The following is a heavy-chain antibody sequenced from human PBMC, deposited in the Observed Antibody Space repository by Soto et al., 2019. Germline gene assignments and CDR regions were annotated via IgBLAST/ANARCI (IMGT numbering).Heavy chain of an antibody. CDR1: GFTFSIYW. J-gene: IGHJ4*02. V-gene: IGHV3-74*01. D-gene: IGHD1-26*01. CDR2: INPDGSTT. CDR3: ARDLAGSPDY. Sequence: GGSLRLSCAASGFTFSIYWMHWVRQAPGKGLVWVSLINPDGSTTNYADSVKGRFTVSRDAAKNTVYLQMNSLRVEDTAVYYCARDLAGSPDYWGQGTLVTVSS.